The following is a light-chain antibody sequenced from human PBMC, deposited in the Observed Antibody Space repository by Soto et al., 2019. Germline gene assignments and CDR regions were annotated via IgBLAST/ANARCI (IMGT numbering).Light chain of an antibody. CDR3: NSYTTSSTVV. Sequence: QSVLTQPASVSGSPGQSITISCIGTSSDVGAYNYVSWYQQHPGKVPKLMIYHVSNRPSGVSNRFSGSKSGNTASLTISGLQAEDEADYYCNSYTTSSTVVFGGGTQLTVL. J-gene: IGLJ2*01. V-gene: IGLV2-14*03. CDR1: SSDVGAYNY. CDR2: HVS.